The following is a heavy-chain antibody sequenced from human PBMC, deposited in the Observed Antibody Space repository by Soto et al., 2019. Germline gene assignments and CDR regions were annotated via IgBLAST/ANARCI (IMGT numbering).Heavy chain of an antibody. CDR3: AREGQAPYYYYGMDV. J-gene: IGHJ6*02. CDR2: ISGYNGNT. Sequence: QVQVVQSGDEVKKPGASVKVSCKASGYTFTNYGFSWVRQAPGQGLEWRGWISGYNGNTKYAEKFQGRVTMTTDTSTSTAHMELRSLRSDDTAVYCCAREGQAPYYYYGMDVWGQGTAVTVSS. V-gene: IGHV1-18*01. CDR1: GYTFTNYG.